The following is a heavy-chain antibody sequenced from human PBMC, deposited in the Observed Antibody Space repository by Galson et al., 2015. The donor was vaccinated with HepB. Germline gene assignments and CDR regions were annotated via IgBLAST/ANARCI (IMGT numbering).Heavy chain of an antibody. V-gene: IGHV4-34*01. CDR2: INHSGST. J-gene: IGHJ5*02. CDR3: ARGFRYRSWFDP. Sequence: SETLSLTCAVYGGSFSGYYWSWIRQPPGKGLEWIGEINHSGSTNCNPSLKSRVTISVDTSKNQFSLKLSSVTAADTAVYYCARGFRYRSWFDPWGQGTLVTVSS. CDR1: GGSFSGYY. D-gene: IGHD1-1*01.